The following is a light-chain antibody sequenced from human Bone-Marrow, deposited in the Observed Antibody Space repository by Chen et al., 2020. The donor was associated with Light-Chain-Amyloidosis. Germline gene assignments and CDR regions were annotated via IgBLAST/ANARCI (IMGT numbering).Light chain of an antibody. J-gene: IGKJ4*01. CDR1: QNVVNY. Sequence: DIVLTQSPATLSLSPGERATLSCRASQNVVNYLAWYQHKPGQAPRLLIYDASNRATGIPARFSGSGSGTDFTLIISSLEPEDSAIYYCQQRSNWLTFGGGTRVEI. V-gene: IGKV3-11*01. CDR3: QQRSNWLT. CDR2: DAS.